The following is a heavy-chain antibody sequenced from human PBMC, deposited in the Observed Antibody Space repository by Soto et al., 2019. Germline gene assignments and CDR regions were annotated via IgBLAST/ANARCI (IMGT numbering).Heavy chain of an antibody. D-gene: IGHD6-6*01. Sequence: QVQLVQSGTEVKKPGAPVKVSCKPSGYTFINYDINWVRQATGQGPEWMGFLTPSTGNTGYARRFQGRLTLTSDTSTGTAYMELRGLTSADTAVYYCVALARWGQGSLVAVSS. J-gene: IGHJ4*02. CDR3: VALAR. V-gene: IGHV1-8*01. CDR1: GYTFINYD. CDR2: LTPSTGNT.